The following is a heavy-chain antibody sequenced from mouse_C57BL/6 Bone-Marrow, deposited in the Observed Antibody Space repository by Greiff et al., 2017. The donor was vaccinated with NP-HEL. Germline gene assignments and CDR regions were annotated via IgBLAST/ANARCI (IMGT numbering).Heavy chain of an antibody. CDR3: ARSGATVVEGYFDY. V-gene: IGHV1-82*01. CDR1: GYAFSSSW. CDR2: IYPGDGDT. J-gene: IGHJ2*01. D-gene: IGHD1-1*01. Sequence: QVQLQQSGPELVKPGASVKISCKASGYAFSSSWMNWVKQRPGKGLEWIGRIYPGDGDTNYNGKFKGNATLTADKSSSTAYMQLSSLTSEDSAVYFCARSGATVVEGYFDYWGQGTTLTVSS.